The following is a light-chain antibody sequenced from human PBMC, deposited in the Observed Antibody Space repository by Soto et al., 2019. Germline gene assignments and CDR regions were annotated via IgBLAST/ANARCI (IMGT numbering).Light chain of an antibody. Sequence: QSVLTQPPSVSGSPGQSVAISCTGTSSDVGSYNRVSWYQQPPGAAPKLMIYEVSNRPSGVPDRFSGSKSGNTASLTISGLQAEDEADYYCNSSTGSSTYVFGTATKVTV. J-gene: IGLJ1*01. CDR1: SSDVGSYNR. V-gene: IGLV2-18*02. CDR2: EVS. CDR3: NSSTGSSTYV.